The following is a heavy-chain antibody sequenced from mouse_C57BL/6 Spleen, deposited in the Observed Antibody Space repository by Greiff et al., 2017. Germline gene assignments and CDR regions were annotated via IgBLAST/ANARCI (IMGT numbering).Heavy chain of an antibody. Sequence: VQLKESGAELVRPGASVKLSCTASGFNIKDDYMHWVKQRPEQGLEWIGWIDPENGDTEYASKFQGKATITADTSSNTAYLQLSSLTSEDTAVYYCTPITTVPLWGQGTSVTVSS. CDR2: IDPENGDT. D-gene: IGHD1-1*01. CDR3: TPITTVPL. CDR1: GFNIKDDY. J-gene: IGHJ4*01. V-gene: IGHV14-4*01.